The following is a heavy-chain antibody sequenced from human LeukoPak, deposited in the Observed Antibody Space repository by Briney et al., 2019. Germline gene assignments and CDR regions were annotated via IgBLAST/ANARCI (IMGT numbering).Heavy chain of an antibody. Sequence: GGSLRLSCAASGFTFDDYAMHWVRHAPGKGLEWVSGISWNSGSIVYADSVKGRFTISRDNAKNSLYLQMNSLRAEDTALYYCAKDIASYYYGSGSDYWGQGTLVTVSS. CDR3: AKDIASYYYGSGSDY. V-gene: IGHV3-9*01. D-gene: IGHD3-10*01. CDR2: ISWNSGSI. CDR1: GFTFDDYA. J-gene: IGHJ4*02.